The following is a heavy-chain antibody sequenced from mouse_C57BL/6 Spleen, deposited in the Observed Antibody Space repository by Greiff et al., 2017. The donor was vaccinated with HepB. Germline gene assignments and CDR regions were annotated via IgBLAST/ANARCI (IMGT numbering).Heavy chain of an antibody. CDR3: ARGGIRRGFAY. Sequence: DVKLVESEGGLVQPGSSMKLSCTASGFTFSDYYMAWVRQVPEKGLEWVANINYDGSSTYYLDSLKSRFIISRDNAKNILYLQMSSLKSEDTATYYCARGGIRRGFAYWGQGTLVTVSA. J-gene: IGHJ3*01. CDR2: INYDGSST. D-gene: IGHD2-12*01. CDR1: GFTFSDYY. V-gene: IGHV5-16*01.